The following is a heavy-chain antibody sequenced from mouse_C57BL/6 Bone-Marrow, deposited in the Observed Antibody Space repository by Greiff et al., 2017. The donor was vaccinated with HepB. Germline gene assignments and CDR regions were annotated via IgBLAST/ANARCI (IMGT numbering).Heavy chain of an antibody. CDR3: ARSIPLYYAWFAY. D-gene: IGHD1-1*01. CDR1: GYAFTNYL. Sequence: QVQLQQSGAELVRPGTSVKVSCKASGYAFTNYLIEWVKQRPGQGLEWIGVINPGSGGTNYNEKFKGKATLTADKSSSTAYMQLSSLTSEDSAVYFCARSIPLYYAWFAYWGQGTLVTVSA. J-gene: IGHJ3*01. V-gene: IGHV1-54*01. CDR2: INPGSGGT.